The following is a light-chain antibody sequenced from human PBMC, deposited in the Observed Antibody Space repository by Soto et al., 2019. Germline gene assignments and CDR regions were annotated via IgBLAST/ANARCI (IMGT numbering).Light chain of an antibody. CDR2: DAS. CDR1: QSVSSN. Sequence: EIEITQSPATLSVSPGERATLSCRPSQSVSSNLAWYEQKPGQAPRLLIYDASTRATVIPARFSGSGSGTEFTLTISSLQSEDFAVYYCQQYNDWPPITLGQGTGLEIK. CDR3: QQYNDWPPIT. J-gene: IGKJ5*01. V-gene: IGKV3-15*01.